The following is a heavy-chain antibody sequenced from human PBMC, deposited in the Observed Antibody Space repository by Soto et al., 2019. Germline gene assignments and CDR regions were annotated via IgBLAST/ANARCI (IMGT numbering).Heavy chain of an antibody. CDR1: GGSISSYY. D-gene: IGHD2-8*02. CDR3: ARDKITGLFDY. CDR2: IYYSGST. Sequence: SETPSLTCTVSGGSISSYYWSWIRQPPGKGLEWIGYIYYSGSTNYNPSLKSRVTISVDTSKNQFSLKLTSVTAADTAVYYCARDKITGLFDYWGQGTLVTVSS. J-gene: IGHJ4*02. V-gene: IGHV4-59*12.